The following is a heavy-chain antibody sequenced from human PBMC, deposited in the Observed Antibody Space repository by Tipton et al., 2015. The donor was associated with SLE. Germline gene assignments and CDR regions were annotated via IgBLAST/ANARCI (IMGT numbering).Heavy chain of an antibody. CDR1: GGSISSYY. CDR3: TRNKYCSGGSCYPGWFDP. CDR2: IYYSGST. Sequence: TLSLTCTVSGGSISSYYWSWIRQPPGKGLEWNGYIYYSGSTNYNPSLKSRVTTSVDTSKNQFSLKLSSVTAADTAVYYCTRNKYCSGGSCYPGWFDPWGQGTLVTVSS. D-gene: IGHD2-15*01. V-gene: IGHV4-59*01. J-gene: IGHJ5*02.